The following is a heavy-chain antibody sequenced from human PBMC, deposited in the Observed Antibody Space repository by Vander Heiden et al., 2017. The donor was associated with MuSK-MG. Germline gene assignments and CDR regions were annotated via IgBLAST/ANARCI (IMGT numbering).Heavy chain of an antibody. Sequence: LQLQESGSGLVKPSQTLSLTCAVSGGSISSGGYSWSWIRQPPGKGLEWIGYIYQSGSTYYNPSLKSRVTISVDRSKNQFSLKLSSVTAADTAVYYCARGAQRGAFDIWGQGTMVTVSS. CDR3: ARGAQRGAFDI. D-gene: IGHD3-10*01. CDR1: GGSISSGGYS. J-gene: IGHJ3*02. V-gene: IGHV4-30-2*01. CDR2: IYQSGST.